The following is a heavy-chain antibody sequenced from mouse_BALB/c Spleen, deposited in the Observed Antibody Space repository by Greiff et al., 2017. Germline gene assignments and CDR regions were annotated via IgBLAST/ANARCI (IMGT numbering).Heavy chain of an antibody. CDR2: ISYSGST. V-gene: IGHV3-2*02. CDR3: ARSGARYWYFDV. CDR1: GYSITSDYA. Sequence: EVQLQQSGPGLVKPSQSLSLTCTVTGYSITSDYAWNWIRQFPGNKLEWMGYISYSGSTSYNPSLKSRISITRDTSKNQFFLQLNSVTTEDTATYYCARSGARYWYFDVWGAGTTVTVSS. D-gene: IGHD3-2*02. J-gene: IGHJ1*01.